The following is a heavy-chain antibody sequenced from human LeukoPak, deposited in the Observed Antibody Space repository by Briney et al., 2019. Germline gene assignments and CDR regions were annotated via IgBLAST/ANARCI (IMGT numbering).Heavy chain of an antibody. Sequence: GGSLRLSCAAAGITFSGYDMHWVRQGTGKCLEWVSGIVTAGDTYYAGSVKGRFTISREDAKNSLYLQMKSLRAGDTAVYYCARGIGNYYDSGASDCWGQGTRVTVSP. D-gene: IGHD3-10*01. J-gene: IGHJ4*02. V-gene: IGHV3-13*04. CDR2: IVTAGDT. CDR1: GITFSGYD. CDR3: ARGIGNYYDSGASDC.